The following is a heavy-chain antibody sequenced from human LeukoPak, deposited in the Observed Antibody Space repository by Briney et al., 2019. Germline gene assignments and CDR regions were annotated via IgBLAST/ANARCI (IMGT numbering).Heavy chain of an antibody. CDR3: ARGLLQSPFYYYYYYMDV. D-gene: IGHD4-11*01. J-gene: IGHJ6*03. V-gene: IGHV1-8*03. Sequence: ASVKVSCKASGGTFSSYAISWVRQAPGQGLEWMGWMNPNSGKTGYAQKFQGRITFTRNTSVSTFYMELSSLRSEDTAVYYCARGLLQSPFYYYYYYMDVWGKGTTVTVSS. CDR2: MNPNSGKT. CDR1: GGTFSSYA.